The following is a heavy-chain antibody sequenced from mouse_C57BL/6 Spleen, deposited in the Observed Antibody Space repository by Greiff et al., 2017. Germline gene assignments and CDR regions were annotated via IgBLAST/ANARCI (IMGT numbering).Heavy chain of an antibody. Sequence: QVQLQQSGPELVKPGASVKISCKASGYAFSSSWMNWVKQRPGKGLEWIGRIYPGDGDTNYNGKFKGKATLTADKSSSTAYMQLSSLTSEDSAVYFCARQLRLRGNFDYWGQGTTLTVSS. CDR1: GYAFSSSW. J-gene: IGHJ2*01. CDR2: IYPGDGDT. D-gene: IGHD3-2*02. V-gene: IGHV1-82*01. CDR3: ARQLRLRGNFDY.